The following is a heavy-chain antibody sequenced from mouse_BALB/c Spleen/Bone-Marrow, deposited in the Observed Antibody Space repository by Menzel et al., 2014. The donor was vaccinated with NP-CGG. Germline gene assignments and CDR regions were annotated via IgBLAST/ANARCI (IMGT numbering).Heavy chain of an antibody. V-gene: IGHV1-69*02. J-gene: IGHJ4*01. Sequence: QVQLQQSGAELVRPGVSVKLSCRASGYTFTSYWINWVKQRPGQGLEWLGNIYPSDSYTTYNQRFKDKATLTVDKSSSTAYMQLSSPTSEDSAVYYCTRYGNSHYYAMDYWGQGTSVTVSS. CDR1: GYTFTSYW. CDR3: TRYGNSHYYAMDY. D-gene: IGHD1-1*01. CDR2: IYPSDSYT.